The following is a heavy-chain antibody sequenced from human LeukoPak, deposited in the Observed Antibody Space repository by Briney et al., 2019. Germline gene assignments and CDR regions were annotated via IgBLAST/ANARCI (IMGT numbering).Heavy chain of an antibody. CDR1: GYTFTGYY. Sequence: ASVNVSCKAAGYTFTGYYIHWVRQAPGQGLEWMGRINPDSGGTNYAQKFQGRVTMTRDTSISTAYMELSRLRSDDTAVYYCLPICSSASCYLDYWGQGTLVTVSS. CDR3: LPICSSASCYLDY. J-gene: IGHJ4*02. V-gene: IGHV1-2*06. D-gene: IGHD2-2*01. CDR2: INPDSGGT.